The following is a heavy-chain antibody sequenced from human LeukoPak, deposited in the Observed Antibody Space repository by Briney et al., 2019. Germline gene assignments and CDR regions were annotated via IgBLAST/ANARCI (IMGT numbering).Heavy chain of an antibody. CDR3: ARDIAEGGY. Sequence: VASVKVSCKASGGTFSSYAISWVRQAPGQGLEWMGGVIPIFGTANYTQKLQGRVTITADESTSTAYMELSSLRSEDTAVYYCARDIAEGGYWGQGTLVTVSS. V-gene: IGHV1-69*13. CDR2: VIPIFGTA. J-gene: IGHJ4*02. CDR1: GGTFSSYA. D-gene: IGHD6-13*01.